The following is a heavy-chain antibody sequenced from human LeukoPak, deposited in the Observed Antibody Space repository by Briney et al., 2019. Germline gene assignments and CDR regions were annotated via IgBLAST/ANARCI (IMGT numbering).Heavy chain of an antibody. V-gene: IGHV1-2*02. CDR2: IDANSGDT. CDR3: ASEAFCVGGSCQLHRVAS. CDR1: GYTFSAYY. Sequence: GASVKVSCKASGYTFSAYYMHWVRQAPGQGLEWMGWIDANSGDTKYAQKFQGRVTITRDTSIGTAYMELNSLISDDTAVYYCASEAFCVGGSCQLHRVASWGPGTQVTVSS. D-gene: IGHD2-15*01. J-gene: IGHJ4*02.